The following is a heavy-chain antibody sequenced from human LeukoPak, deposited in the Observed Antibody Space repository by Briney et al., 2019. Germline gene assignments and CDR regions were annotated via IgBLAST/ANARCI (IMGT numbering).Heavy chain of an antibody. V-gene: IGHV3-23*01. J-gene: IGHJ4*02. CDR3: AREGAGDSGRFHSYFDH. CDR1: GLTFSSFA. Sequence: GGSLRLSCEDSGLTFSSFAMSWVRQAPGKRLEWVSGVGNSGGGRYYADSVQGRFTISRDNSKSTLYLQMTSLRVEDTAIYYCAREGAGDSGRFHSYFDHWGQGILVTVSS. CDR2: VGNSGGGR. D-gene: IGHD1-26*01.